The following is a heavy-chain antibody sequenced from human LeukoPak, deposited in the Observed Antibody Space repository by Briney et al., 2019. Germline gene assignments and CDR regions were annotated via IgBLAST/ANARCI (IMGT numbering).Heavy chain of an antibody. J-gene: IGHJ6*03. V-gene: IGHV1-8*03. D-gene: IGHD3-22*01. CDR3: ARVEVTAGYYPHYYYYYMDV. CDR2: MNPNSGNT. Sequence: ASVKVSCEASGYTFTSYDINWVRQATGQGLEWMGWMNPNSGNTGYAQKFQGRVTITRNTSISTAYMELSSLRSEDTAVYYCARVEVTAGYYPHYYYYYMDVWGKGTTVTVSS. CDR1: GYTFTSYD.